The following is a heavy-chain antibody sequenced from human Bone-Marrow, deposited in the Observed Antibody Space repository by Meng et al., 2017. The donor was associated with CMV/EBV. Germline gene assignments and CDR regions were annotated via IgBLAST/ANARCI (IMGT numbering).Heavy chain of an antibody. CDR3: ARGRNYGMDV. V-gene: IGHV3-30*02. Sequence: GESLKISCAASGFTFSSYGMHWVRQAPGKGLEWVAFIRYDGSNKYYADSVKGRFTVSRDNADNTLYLQMNSLRVEDTASYYCARGRNYGMDVWGQGTTVTVAS. CDR2: IRYDGSNK. D-gene: IGHD5-24*01. CDR1: GFTFSSYG. J-gene: IGHJ6*01.